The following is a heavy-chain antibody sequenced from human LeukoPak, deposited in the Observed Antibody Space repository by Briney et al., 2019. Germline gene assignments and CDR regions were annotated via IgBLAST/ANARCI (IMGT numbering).Heavy chain of an antibody. CDR2: INIGGTNT. V-gene: IGHV3-11*01. CDR1: GFTFSDYY. CDR3: ATDGAGFDT. J-gene: IGHJ5*02. Sequence: PGGSLRLSCVPSGFTFSDYYMSWIRQAPGKGLEWLSYINIGGTNTHYADSVKGRFTISRDNAKKSLYLQMNNLRAEDTAVYYCATDGAGFDTWGQGVLVTVSS.